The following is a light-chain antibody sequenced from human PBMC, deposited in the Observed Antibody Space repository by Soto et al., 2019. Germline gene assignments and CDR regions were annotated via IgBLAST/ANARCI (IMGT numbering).Light chain of an antibody. CDR3: QQYNDYSWT. Sequence: IQMTQSPSTLSASEGDRVAITCRASQSIGIRLAWYQQKPGKAPRFLIYKASSLESGVPSRFSGSGYGTEFTLTISSLQPDAFATYYCQQYNDYSWTFGQGTKVEIK. V-gene: IGKV1-5*03. CDR1: QSIGIR. J-gene: IGKJ1*01. CDR2: KAS.